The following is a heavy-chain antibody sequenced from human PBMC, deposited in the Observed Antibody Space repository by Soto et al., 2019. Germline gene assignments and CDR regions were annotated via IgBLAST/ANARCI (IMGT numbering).Heavy chain of an antibody. V-gene: IGHV3-48*01. CDR2: IMPGSSHI. D-gene: IGHD1-26*01. Sequence: LRLSCASSGFTFSIYSMNWVRQAPGKGLEWVSYIMPGSSHIFYADSVKGRFTISRDNAKNPLYLQMNSLRAEDTAVYYCARDVGPLVHXGQGTLVTVS. CDR1: GFTFSIYS. CDR3: ARDVGPLVH. J-gene: IGHJ4*02.